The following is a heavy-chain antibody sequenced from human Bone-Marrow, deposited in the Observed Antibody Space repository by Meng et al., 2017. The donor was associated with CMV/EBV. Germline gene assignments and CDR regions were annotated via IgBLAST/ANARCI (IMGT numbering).Heavy chain of an antibody. Sequence: SVKVSCKASGGTFSSYTINWVRQAPGQGLEWMGGIIPIFNTANYAQKFLGRVTITTDGSTSTVYMELSRLTSEDTAVYYCARAESSGYYMASHYGMDVWGQGTTVTVSS. V-gene: IGHV1-69*05. CDR2: IIPIFNTA. CDR1: GGTFSSYT. D-gene: IGHD3-22*01. J-gene: IGHJ6*02. CDR3: ARAESSGYYMASHYGMDV.